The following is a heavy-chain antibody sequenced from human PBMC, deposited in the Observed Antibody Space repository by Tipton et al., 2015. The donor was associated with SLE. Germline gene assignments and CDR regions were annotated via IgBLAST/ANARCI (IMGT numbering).Heavy chain of an antibody. D-gene: IGHD4-17*01. V-gene: IGHV3-30*02. J-gene: IGHJ3*01. CDR1: GFTFDSYG. CDR2: LRYDESNS. CDR3: AKRRHGYGDYDDAFDF. Sequence: QLVQSGGGMVQPGGSLRLSCAASGFTFDSYGMHWVRQAPGRGLEWVAFLRYDESNSYYADFAKGRFTISRDNSKNTLFLQMSSLRPEDTAVYYCAKRRHGYGDYDDAFDFWGQGTMVTVSS.